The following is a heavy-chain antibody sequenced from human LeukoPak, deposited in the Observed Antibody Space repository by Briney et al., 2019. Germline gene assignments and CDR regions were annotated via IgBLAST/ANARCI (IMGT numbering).Heavy chain of an antibody. CDR2: IYSGGNT. CDR1: GFTVSSNS. D-gene: IGHD4-17*01. V-gene: IGHV3-53*01. CDR3: ARRAGEYSHPYDY. J-gene: IGHJ4*02. Sequence: GGSLRLSCTASGFTVSSNSMSWVRQAPGKGLEWVSFIYSGGNTHYSDSVKGRFTISRDNSRNTLYLQMNSLRAEDTAVYYCARRAGEYSHPYDYWGQGTLVTVSS.